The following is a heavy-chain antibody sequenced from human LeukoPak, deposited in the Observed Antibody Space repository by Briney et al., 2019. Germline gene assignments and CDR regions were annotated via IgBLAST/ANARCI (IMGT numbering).Heavy chain of an antibody. J-gene: IGHJ5*02. D-gene: IGHD6-19*01. Sequence: PSETLSLTCAVYGGSFSGYYWSWIRQPPGKGLEWIGYIYYSGSTNYNPSLKSRVTISVDTSKNQFSLKLSSVTAADTAVYYCARDRYSSGLNWFDPWGQGTLVTVSS. CDR1: GGSFSGYY. CDR3: ARDRYSSGLNWFDP. CDR2: IYYSGST. V-gene: IGHV4-59*01.